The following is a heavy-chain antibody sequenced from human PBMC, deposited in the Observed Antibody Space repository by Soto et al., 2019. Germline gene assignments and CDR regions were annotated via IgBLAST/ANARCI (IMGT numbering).Heavy chain of an antibody. D-gene: IGHD3-10*01. Sequence: EVQLLESGGGLVKPGGSLRLSCIGSGYTFSNYAVNWVRQAPGKGLEWVASISTRSSDINYADSVKGRFTISRDNXNXSXXLQMNSLRAEHTAVYYRALYPREHYTSRTAGPFDWGGRGTLLTVSS. CDR2: ISTRSSDI. V-gene: IGHV3-21*02. CDR3: ALYPREHYTSRTAGPFDW. CDR1: GYTFSNYA. J-gene: IGHJ4*01.